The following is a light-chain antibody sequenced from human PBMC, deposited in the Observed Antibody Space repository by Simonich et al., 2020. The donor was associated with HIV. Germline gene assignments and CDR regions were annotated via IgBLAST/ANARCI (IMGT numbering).Light chain of an antibody. V-gene: IGKV4-1*01. CDR2: WAS. CDR3: QQYYSTPPT. J-gene: IGKJ1*01. CDR1: RSVLYYSNNKNY. Sequence: DIVMTQSPDSLAVSLGERATINCKSSRSVLYYSNNKNYLAWYQQKPGQPPKLLIYWASTRESGVPDLFRASGSGTDFTLTISSLQAEDVAFYYCQQYYSTPPTFGQGTKVEIK.